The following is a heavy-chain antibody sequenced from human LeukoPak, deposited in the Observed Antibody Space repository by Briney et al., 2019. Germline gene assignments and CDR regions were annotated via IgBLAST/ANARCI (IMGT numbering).Heavy chain of an antibody. V-gene: IGHV1-69*04. CDR2: IIPVLGIA. J-gene: IGHJ5*02. Sequence: GASVKVSCKASGGTFSSYAISWVRQAPGQGLEWMGRIIPVLGIANYAQKFQGRVTITADKSTSTAYMELSSLRSEDTAVYYCARSIFGVVTTNWFDPWGQGTLVTVSS. CDR3: ARSIFGVVTTNWFDP. D-gene: IGHD3-3*01. CDR1: GGTFSSYA.